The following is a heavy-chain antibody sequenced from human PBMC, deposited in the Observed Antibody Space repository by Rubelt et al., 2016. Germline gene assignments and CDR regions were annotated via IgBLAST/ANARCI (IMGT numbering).Heavy chain of an antibody. V-gene: IGHV4-39*02. D-gene: IGHD3-22*01. CDR1: GGSISSSSYY. Sequence: QLQLQESGPGLVKPSETLSLTCTVSGGSISSSSYYWGWIRQPPGKGLEWIGSIYYSGSTYYNPSLKGRVTISVDPSKNQFSLKLGSVTAVDTAVYYCARDTYYDDSSGPGWFDPWGQGTLVTVSS. J-gene: IGHJ5*02. CDR3: ARDTYYDDSSGPGWFDP. CDR2: IYYSGST.